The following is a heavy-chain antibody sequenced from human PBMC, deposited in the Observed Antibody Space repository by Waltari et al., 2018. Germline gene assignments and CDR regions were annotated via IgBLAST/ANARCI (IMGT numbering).Heavy chain of an antibody. J-gene: IGHJ4*02. CDR2: ISGSGGST. D-gene: IGHD3-22*01. CDR3: AKDQTQDYYDSSGYYYDY. V-gene: IGHV3-23*01. Sequence: EVQLLESGGGLVQPGGSLRLSCAASGFTFSSYAMRWVRQAPGKGMEWVSAISGSGGSTYYADSVKGRFTISRDNSKNTLYLQMNSLRAEDTAVYYCAKDQTQDYYDSSGYYYDYWGQGTLVTVSS. CDR1: GFTFSSYA.